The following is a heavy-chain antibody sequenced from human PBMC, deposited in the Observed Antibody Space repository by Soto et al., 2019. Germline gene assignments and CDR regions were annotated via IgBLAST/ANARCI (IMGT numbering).Heavy chain of an antibody. CDR2: INAGNGNT. CDR1: GYTFTSYA. D-gene: IGHD2-2*01. J-gene: IGHJ6*03. CDR3: ARGQLLWGYYYYYMDV. V-gene: IGHV1-3*01. Sequence: ASVKVSCEASGYTFTSYAMHWVRQAPGQRLEWMGWINAGNGNTKYSQKFQGRVTITRDTSASTAYMELSSLRSEDTAVYYCARGQLLWGYYYYYMDVWGKGTTVTVSS.